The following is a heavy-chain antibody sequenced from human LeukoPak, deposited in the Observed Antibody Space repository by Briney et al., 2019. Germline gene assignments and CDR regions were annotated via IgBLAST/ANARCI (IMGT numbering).Heavy chain of an antibody. CDR3: AKDTTRIQLLVGYFDY. Sequence: GRSLRLSCAASGFTFDDYAMHWVRQAPGKGLEWVSGISWNSGSIGYADSVKGRFTISRDNAKNSLYLQMNSLRAEDTAVYYCAKDTTRIQLLVGYFDYWGQGTLVTVSS. D-gene: IGHD5-18*01. CDR2: ISWNSGSI. V-gene: IGHV3-9*01. J-gene: IGHJ4*02. CDR1: GFTFDDYA.